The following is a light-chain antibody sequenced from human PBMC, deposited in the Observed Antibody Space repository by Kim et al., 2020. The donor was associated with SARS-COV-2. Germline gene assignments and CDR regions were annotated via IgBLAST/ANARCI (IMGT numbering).Light chain of an antibody. CDR1: NIGSKR. CDR2: YDS. J-gene: IGLJ3*02. V-gene: IGLV3-21*04. Sequence: PGKTARITCGGNNIGSKRVHWYQQKPGQAPVLFIYYDSDRPSGIPERFSGSNSGNTATLTISRVEAGDEADYYCQVWDSSSDHPGVFGGGTQLTVL. CDR3: QVWDSSSDHPGV.